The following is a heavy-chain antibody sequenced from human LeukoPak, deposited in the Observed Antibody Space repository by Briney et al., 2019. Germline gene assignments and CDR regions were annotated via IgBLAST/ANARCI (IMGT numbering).Heavy chain of an antibody. Sequence: PSETLSLTCTVSGGSTSSSSYYWGWIRQPPGKGLEWIGSIYYSGNTYYNPSLKSRVTMSVDTSKNQFSLKLSSVTAADTAVYYCARDLGGDFWSGYSWLDPWGQGTLVTVSS. D-gene: IGHD3-3*01. V-gene: IGHV4-39*07. CDR3: ARDLGGDFWSGYSWLDP. CDR1: GGSTSSSSYY. CDR2: IYYSGNT. J-gene: IGHJ5*02.